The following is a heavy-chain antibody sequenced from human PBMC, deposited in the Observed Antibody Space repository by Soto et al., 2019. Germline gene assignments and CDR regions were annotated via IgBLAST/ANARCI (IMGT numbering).Heavy chain of an antibody. D-gene: IGHD3-22*01. Sequence: PSEPLSLTCAVSSDSIDNVYWWSWVRQSPGKGLEWIGETSHDGVTNYNPSLEGRVTISVDTSKNQFSLKLSSVTAADTAVYYCARSHEVVTRRGHAFDIWGQGTMVTVSS. CDR3: ARSHEVVTRRGHAFDI. CDR2: TSHDGVT. V-gene: IGHV4-4*02. CDR1: SDSIDNVYW. J-gene: IGHJ3*02.